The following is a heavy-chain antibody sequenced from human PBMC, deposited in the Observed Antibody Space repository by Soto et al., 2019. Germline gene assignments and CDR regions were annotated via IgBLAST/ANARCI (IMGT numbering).Heavy chain of an antibody. V-gene: IGHV1-18*04. D-gene: IGHD3-22*01. J-gene: IGHJ4*02. CDR1: GYTFTSYG. Sequence: ASVKVSCKASGYTFTSYGISWVRQAPGQGLEWMGWINAYNGNTNYAQKLQGRVTMTTDTSTSTAYMELRSLRSDDTAVYYCAREENYYDSSCYPPEFGYWGQGTLVTVSS. CDR3: AREENYYDSSCYPPEFGY. CDR2: INAYNGNT.